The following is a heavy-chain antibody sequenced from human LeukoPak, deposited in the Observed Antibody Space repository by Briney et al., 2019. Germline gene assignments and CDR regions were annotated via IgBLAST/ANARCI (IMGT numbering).Heavy chain of an antibody. CDR2: IYYSGST. D-gene: IGHD3-16*01. CDR3: ARDDLANWGPPYYFDY. J-gene: IGHJ4*02. Sequence: SETLSLTCTVSGGSISSYYWSWIRQPPGKGLEWIGYIYYSGSTNYNPSLKSRVTMSVDTSKNQFSLKLSSVTAADTAVYYCARDDLANWGPPYYFDYWGQGTLVTVSS. CDR1: GGSISSYY. V-gene: IGHV4-59*01.